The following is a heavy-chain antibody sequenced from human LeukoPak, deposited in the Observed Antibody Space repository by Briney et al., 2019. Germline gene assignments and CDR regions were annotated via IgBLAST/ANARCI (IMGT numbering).Heavy chain of an antibody. CDR2: ISGSGGTT. J-gene: IGHJ4*02. D-gene: IGHD3-22*01. CDR3: AKRGVVIRVILVGFHKEAYYFDS. CDR1: GITLSNYG. V-gene: IGHV3-23*01. Sequence: GGSLRLSCAVSGITLSNYGMSWVRQAPGKGLEWVAGISGSGGTTSYADSVKGRFTISRDNPQNTLYLRMNSLRAEDTAVYFCAKRGVVIRVILVGFHKEAYYFDSWGQGALVTVSS.